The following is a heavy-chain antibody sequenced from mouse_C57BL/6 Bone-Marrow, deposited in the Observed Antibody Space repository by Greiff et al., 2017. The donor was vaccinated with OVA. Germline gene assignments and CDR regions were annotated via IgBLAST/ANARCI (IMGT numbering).Heavy chain of an antibody. CDR1: GYTFTSYW. Sequence: QVHVKQPGAELVKPGASVKMSCKASGYTFTSYWITWVKQRPGQGLEWIGDIYPGSGSTNYNEKFKSKATLTVDTSSSTAYMQLSSLTSEDSAVYYCARRAYYAVYYAMDYWGQGTSVTVSS. CDR3: ARRAYYAVYYAMDY. CDR2: IYPGSGST. D-gene: IGHD2-10*01. V-gene: IGHV1-55*01. J-gene: IGHJ4*01.